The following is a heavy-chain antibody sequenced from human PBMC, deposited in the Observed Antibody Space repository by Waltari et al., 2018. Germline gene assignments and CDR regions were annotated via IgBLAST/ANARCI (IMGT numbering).Heavy chain of an antibody. CDR2: ISKDGDFD. Sequence: QVQLVESGGGCVQPGGSLRRSWGASGFIFSNYVMNWVRQAPGKGLEWVAVISKDGDFDYFADSLKGRFTISRDNSKNTLFLEMNNLRREDTAMYFCARESSYDYVWGSYRGHFDYWGQGTLVTVSS. CDR1: GFIFSNYV. D-gene: IGHD3-16*02. CDR3: ARESSYDYVWGSYRGHFDY. J-gene: IGHJ4*02. V-gene: IGHV3-30*03.